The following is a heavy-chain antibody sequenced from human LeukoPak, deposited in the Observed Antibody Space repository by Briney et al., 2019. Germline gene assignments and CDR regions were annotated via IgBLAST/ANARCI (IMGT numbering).Heavy chain of an antibody. Sequence: SQTLSLTCAISGDSVSSNSAAWNWIRQSPSRGLEWLGRTYYRSKWYNDYAVSVKSRITINPDTSKNQFSLQLNSVTPEDTAVYYCAREWVVVVARYYYYGMDVWGQGTTVTVSS. D-gene: IGHD2-15*01. CDR2: TYYRSKWYN. CDR3: AREWVVVVARYYYYGMDV. J-gene: IGHJ6*02. V-gene: IGHV6-1*01. CDR1: GDSVSSNSAA.